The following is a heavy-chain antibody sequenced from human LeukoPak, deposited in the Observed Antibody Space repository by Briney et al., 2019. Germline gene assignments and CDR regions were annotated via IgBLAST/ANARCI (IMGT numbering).Heavy chain of an antibody. CDR1: GYTFNSYG. CDR2: ISAYNGNT. V-gene: IGHV1-18*01. J-gene: IGHJ5*02. Sequence: GASVKVSCKASGYTFNSYGISWVRHAPGQGLEWMGWISAYNGNTNYAQKFQGRVTMTTDTSTSTAYMELRSLRSDDTAVYYCAIQRDYYDRSGYYYKWFDPWGQGTLVTVSS. CDR3: AIQRDYYDRSGYYYKWFDP. D-gene: IGHD3-22*01.